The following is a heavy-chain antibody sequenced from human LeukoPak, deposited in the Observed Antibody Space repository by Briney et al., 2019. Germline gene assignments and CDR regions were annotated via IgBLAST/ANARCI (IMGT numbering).Heavy chain of an antibody. Sequence: GGSLRLSCAASGFTFSSYEMDWVRQAPGKGLEWVSYISSSGSTIYYADSVKGRFTISRDNAKNSLYLQMNSLRAEDTAVYYCASHYYDSSGYYYGVDYWGQGTLVTVSS. J-gene: IGHJ4*02. CDR1: GFTFSSYE. D-gene: IGHD3-22*01. CDR2: ISSSGSTI. V-gene: IGHV3-48*03. CDR3: ASHYYDSSGYYYGVDY.